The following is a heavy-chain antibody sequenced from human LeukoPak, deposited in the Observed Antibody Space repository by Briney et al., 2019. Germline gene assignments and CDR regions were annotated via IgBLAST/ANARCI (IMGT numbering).Heavy chain of an antibody. CDR1: GGSFSGYY. Sequence: SETLSLTCAVYGGSFSGYYWSWIRQPPGKGLEWIGEINHSGSTNYNPSLKSRVTISVDTSKNQFSLKLSSLTAADTAVYYCARPTGDYWGQGTLVTVSS. J-gene: IGHJ4*02. CDR2: INHSGST. D-gene: IGHD4-17*01. CDR3: ARPTGDY. V-gene: IGHV4-34*01.